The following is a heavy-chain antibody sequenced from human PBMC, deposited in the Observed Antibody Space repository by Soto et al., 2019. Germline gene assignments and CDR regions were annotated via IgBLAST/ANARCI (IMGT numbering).Heavy chain of an antibody. D-gene: IGHD3-22*01. V-gene: IGHV1-69*13. CDR3: RRSSSGYFGFDP. CDR1: GATFSSYA. CDR2: IIPIVGTA. Sequence: SVKVSCKASGATFSSYAISWVRQAPGQGLEWMGGIIPIVGTATYAQKFQGRVTITADESTSKASMELSTLRYEDTASHYSRRSSSGYFGFDPCGQGYLVLVSP. J-gene: IGHJ5*02.